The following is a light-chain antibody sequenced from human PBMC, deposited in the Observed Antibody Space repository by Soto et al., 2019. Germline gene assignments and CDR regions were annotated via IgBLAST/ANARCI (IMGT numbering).Light chain of an antibody. J-gene: IGKJ2*02. CDR1: QSISSW. CDR3: QQYNRYSPWT. V-gene: IGKV1-5*01. CDR2: DAS. Sequence: DIQMTQSPSTLSASVGDRVTITCRASQSISSWLAWYQQKPGKAPKLLIYDASSLESGVPSRFSGCGSGTEFTLTIGGLQPDDFAAYYCQQYNRYSPWTFGQGTKLEIK.